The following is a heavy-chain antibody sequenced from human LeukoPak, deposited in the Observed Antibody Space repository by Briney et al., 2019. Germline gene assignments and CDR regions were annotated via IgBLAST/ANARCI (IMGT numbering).Heavy chain of an antibody. CDR2: ISSSSSYI. CDR1: GFTFSSYS. CDR3: AREEKTGRPFDY. J-gene: IGHJ4*02. V-gene: IGHV3-21*01. D-gene: IGHD7-27*01. Sequence: GGSLRLSCAASGFTFSSYSMNWVRQAPGKGLEWVSSISSSSSYIYYADSVKGRFTISRDNAKNSLYLQMNSLRAEDTAVYFCAREEKTGRPFDYWGQGTLVTVSS.